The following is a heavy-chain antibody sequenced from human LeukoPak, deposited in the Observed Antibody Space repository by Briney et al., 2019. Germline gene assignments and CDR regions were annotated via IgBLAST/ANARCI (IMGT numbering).Heavy chain of an antibody. V-gene: IGHV1-46*01. CDR2: INPSGGST. J-gene: IGHJ4*02. CDR1: GYTFTSYY. CDR3: ASHARDNDY. D-gene: IGHD1-1*01. Sequence: GASVKVSCKASGYTFTSYYVHWVRQAPGQGLEWMGIINPSGGSTSYAQKFQGRVTMTRDTSTSTVYTELSSLRSEDTAVYYCASHARDNDYWGQGTLVTVSS.